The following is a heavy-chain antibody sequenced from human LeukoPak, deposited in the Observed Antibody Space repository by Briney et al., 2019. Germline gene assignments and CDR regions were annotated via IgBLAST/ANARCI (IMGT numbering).Heavy chain of an antibody. CDR1: DGSITRSSYY. V-gene: IGHV4-39*07. Sequence: SETLSLTCTVSDGSITRSSYYWGWIRQTPGEGLDWIGSIYYSGITYYNPSLQGRVTMSVDTSKNQFSLKLSSVTAADTAVYYCARVAAAAGTVYFQHWGQGTLVTVSS. CDR2: IYYSGIT. J-gene: IGHJ1*01. CDR3: ARVAAAAGTVYFQH. D-gene: IGHD6-13*01.